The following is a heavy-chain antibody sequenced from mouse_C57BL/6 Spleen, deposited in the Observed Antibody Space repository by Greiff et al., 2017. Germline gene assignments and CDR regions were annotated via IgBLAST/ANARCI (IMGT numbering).Heavy chain of an antibody. CDR2: IDPENGDT. Sequence: EVKLLESGAGLVRPGGSVKFSCTASGFNIKDDYMHWVSQRPEQGLEWIAWIDPENGDTESASKFQGRATITGDTSSNTAYLQLRNLTSEDTAVYYCTTVGGSFDYWGQGTTLTVSS. CDR1: GFNIKDDY. J-gene: IGHJ2*01. V-gene: IGHV14-4*01. CDR3: TTVGGSFDY.